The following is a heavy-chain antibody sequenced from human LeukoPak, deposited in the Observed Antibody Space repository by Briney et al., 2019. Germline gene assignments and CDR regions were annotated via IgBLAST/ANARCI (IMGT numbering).Heavy chain of an antibody. D-gene: IGHD3-10*01. Sequence: GGSLRLSCTASGFTFSTYNMNWLRQAPGKGLEWVSSITSGETYIYYADSVKGRFTISRDNAKNSLFLQVNSLRAKDTAVYYCARGVNYHGSGSYLRDWFDPWGQGTLVTVSS. J-gene: IGHJ5*02. CDR3: ARGVNYHGSGSYLRDWFDP. V-gene: IGHV3-21*01. CDR1: GFTFSTYN. CDR2: ITSGETYI.